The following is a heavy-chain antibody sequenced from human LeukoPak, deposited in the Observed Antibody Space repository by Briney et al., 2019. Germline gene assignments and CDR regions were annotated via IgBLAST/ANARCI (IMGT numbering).Heavy chain of an antibody. CDR2: ISGCCGST. D-gene: IGHD3-22*01. J-gene: IGHJ4*02. V-gene: IGHV3-23*01. CDR3: AKDAQATYYYDSSGYYRAY. Sequence: GGSLRLSCAASGFTFSSYAMSWVRQAPGKGLEWVSAISGCCGSTYYADSVKRRFTISRDNSKNTLYLQMNSLRAEDTAVYYCAKDAQATYYYDSSGYYRAYWGQGTLVTLSS. CDR1: GFTFSSYA.